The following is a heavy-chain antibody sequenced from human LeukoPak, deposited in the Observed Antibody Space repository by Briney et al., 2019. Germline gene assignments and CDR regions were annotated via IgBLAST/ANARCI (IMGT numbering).Heavy chain of an antibody. V-gene: IGHV3-74*01. CDR1: GFTFSSYW. CDR2: INTDGSST. CDR3: ARGDFWNPFDY. D-gene: IGHD3-3*01. Sequence: GGSLRLSCAASGFTFSSYWMHWVRQAPGKGLVWVSRINTDGSSTSYADSVKGRFTISRDNAKNTLYLQMNSLRAEDTAVYYCARGDFWNPFDYWGQGTLVTVSS. J-gene: IGHJ4*02.